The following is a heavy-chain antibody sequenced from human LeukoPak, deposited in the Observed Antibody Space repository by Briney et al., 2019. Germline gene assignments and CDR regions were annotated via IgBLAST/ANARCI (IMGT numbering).Heavy chain of an antibody. D-gene: IGHD4-23*01. J-gene: IGHJ4*02. V-gene: IGHV3-11*01. CDR1: GFTFSDYY. CDR2: ISSSGSTI. CDR3: AREGSVVTPYFDY. Sequence: GGSLRLSCAASGFTFSDYYMSWIRQAPGKGLEWVSYISSSGSTIYYADSVKGRFTISRDNAKNSLYLQMNSLRAGDTAVYYCAREGSVVTPYFDYWGQGTLVTVSS.